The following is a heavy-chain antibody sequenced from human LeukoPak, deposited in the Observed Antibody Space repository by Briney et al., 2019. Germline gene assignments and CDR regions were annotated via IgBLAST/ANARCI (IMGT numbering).Heavy chain of an antibody. CDR1: GFTFSGSW. Sequence: GGSLRLSCAASGFTFSGSWMTWVRQASGEGLEWVANIKEDGTVKNYIDSVKGRFTISRDNAKNSVVLQMNSLRAEDTALYFCARDRAFFAFDIWGQGTMVTVSS. J-gene: IGHJ3*02. CDR2: IKEDGTVK. CDR3: ARDRAFFAFDI. V-gene: IGHV3-7*01. D-gene: IGHD5-24*01.